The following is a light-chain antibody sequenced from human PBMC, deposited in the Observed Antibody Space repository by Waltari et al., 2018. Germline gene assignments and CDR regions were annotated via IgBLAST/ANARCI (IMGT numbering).Light chain of an antibody. Sequence: DIVMTQYPDSLAVSLGERATRNCTSSQSVLYRSNNKNSFAWYQQKPGQPPKLLIYWASTRESGVPDRFSGSGSGTDFSLTISSLQAEDVAVYYCQQYYSTPWTFGQGTKVEIK. CDR1: QSVLYRSNNKNS. V-gene: IGKV4-1*01. CDR2: WAS. CDR3: QQYYSTPWT. J-gene: IGKJ1*01.